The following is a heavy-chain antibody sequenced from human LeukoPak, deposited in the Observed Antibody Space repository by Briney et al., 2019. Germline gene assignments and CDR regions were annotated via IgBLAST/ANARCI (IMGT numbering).Heavy chain of an antibody. D-gene: IGHD3-9*01. Sequence: PGGSLRLSCAASRFTFSSYAMSWVRQAPGKGLEWVSAISGSGDSTYYADSVKGRFTISRDSSKNTLYLQMNSLRAEDTAVYYCARERWDLTGYPLGMDVWGQGTTVTVSS. CDR1: RFTFSSYA. CDR3: ARERWDLTGYPLGMDV. CDR2: ISGSGDST. V-gene: IGHV3-23*01. J-gene: IGHJ6*02.